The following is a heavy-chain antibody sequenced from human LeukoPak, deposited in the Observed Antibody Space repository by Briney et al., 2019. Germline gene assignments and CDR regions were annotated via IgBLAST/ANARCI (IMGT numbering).Heavy chain of an antibody. V-gene: IGHV4-59*01. D-gene: IGHD3-22*01. J-gene: IGHJ6*03. CDR1: GGSISSYY. Sequence: SETLSLTCTVSGGSISSYYWSWIRQPPGKGLEWIGYIYYSGSTNYNPSLTSRVTISVDTSKNQFSLKLSSVTAADTAVYYCARARYYYDSSGLYSYMDVWGKGTTVTISS. CDR3: ARARYYYDSSGLYSYMDV. CDR2: IYYSGST.